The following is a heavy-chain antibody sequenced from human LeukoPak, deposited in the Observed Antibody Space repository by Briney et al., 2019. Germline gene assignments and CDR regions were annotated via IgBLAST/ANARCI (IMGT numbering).Heavy chain of an antibody. Sequence: PSQTLSLTCTVSGGSISSGSYYWSWIRQPAGKGLEWIGRIYTSGSTNYNPSLKSRVTISVDTSKNQFSLKLSSVTAADTAVYYCARTYYDFWSGPPYYFDYWGQGTLVTVSS. CDR3: ARTYYDFWSGPPYYFDY. J-gene: IGHJ4*02. V-gene: IGHV4-61*02. CDR2: IYTSGST. D-gene: IGHD3-3*01. CDR1: GGSISSGSYY.